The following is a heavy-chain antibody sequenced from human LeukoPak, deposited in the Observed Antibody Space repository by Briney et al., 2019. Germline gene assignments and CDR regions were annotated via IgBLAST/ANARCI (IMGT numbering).Heavy chain of an antibody. V-gene: IGHV4-59*08. CDR2: IYYSGST. CDR3: ARHGAMSSYYDY. J-gene: IGHJ4*02. Sequence: PSETLSLTCTVSGGSISSYYWSWIRQPPGKGLEWIGYIYYSGSTNYNPSLKSRVTISVDTSKNQFSLKLSSVTAADTAVYYCARHGAMSSYYDYWGQGTLVTVSS. D-gene: IGHD2-2*01. CDR1: GGSISSYY.